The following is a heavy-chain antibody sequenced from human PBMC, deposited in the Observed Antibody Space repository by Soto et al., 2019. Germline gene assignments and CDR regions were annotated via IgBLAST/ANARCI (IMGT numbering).Heavy chain of an antibody. CDR1: GFTVSSNY. Sequence: EVQLVETGGGLIQPGGSLRLSCAASGFTVSSNYMSWVRQAPGKGLEWVSVIYSGGNTYYADSVKGRFTISRDNSKNTLFLQMNRLRAEDTAVYYCARDGGYCSGGSCYLAGGGFDYWGQGTLVTVSS. D-gene: IGHD2-15*01. V-gene: IGHV3-53*02. CDR3: ARDGGYCSGGSCYLAGGGFDY. J-gene: IGHJ4*02. CDR2: IYSGGNT.